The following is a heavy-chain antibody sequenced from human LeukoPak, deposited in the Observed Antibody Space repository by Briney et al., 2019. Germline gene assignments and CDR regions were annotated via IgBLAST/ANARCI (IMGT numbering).Heavy chain of an antibody. CDR3: ARCSGGTCFPRGYMDV. D-gene: IGHD2-15*01. CDR1: VVTFSTYG. J-gene: IGHJ6*03. CDR2: IWYDGSNN. Sequence: GALRLSCVASVVTFSTYGMPWVRPAPPKGLEWVAVIWYDGSNNYYADSVKGRFTISRDNSKNTLYLQMNSLRAEDTAVYCCARCSGGTCFPRGYMDVWGKGTTVTVSS. V-gene: IGHV3-33*01.